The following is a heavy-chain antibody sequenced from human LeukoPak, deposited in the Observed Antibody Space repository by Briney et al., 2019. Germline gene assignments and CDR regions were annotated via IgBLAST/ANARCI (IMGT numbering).Heavy chain of an antibody. CDR1: GFDFSSNW. D-gene: IGHD3-3*01. V-gene: IGHV3-74*01. CDR3: AKDHYWSIDY. J-gene: IGHJ4*02. Sequence: GGSLGLSCAASGFDFSSNWMHWVRHAPGQGQVWVSRIKGDGISTNYADSVKGRFTISRDIAKNTLYLQMNSLRAEDTGVYYCAKDHYWSIDYWGRGTLVTVSS. CDR2: IKGDGIST.